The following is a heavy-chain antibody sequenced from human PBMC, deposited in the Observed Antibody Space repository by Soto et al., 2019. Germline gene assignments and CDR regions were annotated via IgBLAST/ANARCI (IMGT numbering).Heavy chain of an antibody. CDR1: GFTFSSYG. CDR3: ARECAGYSSGWYQRGGFDY. J-gene: IGHJ4*01. Sequence: QVQLVESGGGVVQPGRSLRLSCAASGFTFSSYGMHWVRQAPGKGLEWVAVIWYDGSNKYYADSVKGRFTISRDNSKNTLYLQMNSLRAEDTAVYYCARECAGYSSGWYQRGGFDYWGHGTLVTVSS. CDR2: IWYDGSNK. V-gene: IGHV3-33*01. D-gene: IGHD6-19*01.